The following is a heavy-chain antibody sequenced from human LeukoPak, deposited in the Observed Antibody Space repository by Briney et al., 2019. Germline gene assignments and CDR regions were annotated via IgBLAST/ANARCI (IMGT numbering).Heavy chain of an antibody. D-gene: IGHD6-6*01. J-gene: IGHJ3*02. Sequence: ASVKVSCKVSGYTLTELSMHWVRQAPGKGLEWMGGFDPEDGETIYAQKFQGRVTMTEDTSTDTAYMELSSLRSEDTAMYYCARAGSITTRPHAFDMWGQGTMVTVSS. CDR2: FDPEDGET. CDR1: GYTLTELS. V-gene: IGHV1-24*01. CDR3: ARAGSITTRPHAFDM.